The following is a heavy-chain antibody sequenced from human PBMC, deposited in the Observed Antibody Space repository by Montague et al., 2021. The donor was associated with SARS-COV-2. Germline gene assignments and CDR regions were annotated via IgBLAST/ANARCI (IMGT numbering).Heavy chain of an antibody. CDR1: GDSVWSNTAA. V-gene: IGHV6-1*01. D-gene: IGHD4-17*01. Sequence: CAISGDSVWSNTAAWNWIRQSPSGGLEGLGRTHYRSKWTSDYATSVEGRISIDPDTSKNQFFLHLRSVTPEDTGVYYCVRDTGSAQAGFDVWGQGTLVTVSS. J-gene: IGHJ4*02. CDR2: THYRSKWTS. CDR3: VRDTGSAQAGFDV.